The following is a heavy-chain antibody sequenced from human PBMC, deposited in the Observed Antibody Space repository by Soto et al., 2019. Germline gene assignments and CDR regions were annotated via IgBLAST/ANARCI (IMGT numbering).Heavy chain of an antibody. CDR2: INPNSGGT. Sequence: GASVKVSCKASGYTFTGYYMHWVRQAPGQGLEWMGWINPNSGGTNYAQKFQGRVTMTRDTSISTAYMELSRLRSDDTAVYYCARDRIGVTTGRNWFDPWGQGTLVTVSS. D-gene: IGHD4-17*01. J-gene: IGHJ5*02. V-gene: IGHV1-2*02. CDR3: ARDRIGVTTGRNWFDP. CDR1: GYTFTGYY.